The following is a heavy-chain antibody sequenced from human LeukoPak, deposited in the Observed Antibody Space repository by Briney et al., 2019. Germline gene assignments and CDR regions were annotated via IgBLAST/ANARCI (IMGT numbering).Heavy chain of an antibody. V-gene: IGHV3-30*02. J-gene: IGHJ4*02. D-gene: IGHD5-12*01. CDR1: GFTFSSYG. Sequence: TGGSLRLPCAASGFTFSSYGMHWVRQAPGKGLEWVAFIRYDGSNKYYADSVKGRFTISRDNSKNTLYLQMNSLRAEDTAVYYCAKHQSDYWEFDYWGQGTLVTVSS. CDR2: IRYDGSNK. CDR3: AKHQSDYWEFDY.